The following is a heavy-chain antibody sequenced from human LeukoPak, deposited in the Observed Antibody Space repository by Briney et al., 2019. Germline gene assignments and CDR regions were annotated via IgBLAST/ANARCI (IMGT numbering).Heavy chain of an antibody. CDR2: ITAGHGNT. J-gene: IGHJ3*02. CDR3: ARDLARGYSYGYNAFDI. V-gene: IGHV1-18*01. CDR1: GYNFRSYG. D-gene: IGHD5-18*01. Sequence: GASVKLSCKASGYNFRSYGIGWVRQAPRQGLEWMGWITAGHGNTNYAQKVQGRVTMTTDTSTRTAYMELRSLRSDDTAVYFCARDLARGYSYGYNAFDIWGQGTMVTVSS.